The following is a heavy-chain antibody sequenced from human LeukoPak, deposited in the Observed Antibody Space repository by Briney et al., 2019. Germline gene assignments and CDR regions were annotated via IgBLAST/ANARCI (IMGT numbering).Heavy chain of an antibody. CDR3: ARLYTSSQAFDI. CDR1: GGSIGSTSHH. CDR2: IYYSGTT. D-gene: IGHD3-16*01. Sequence: PSETLSLTCTVSGGSIGSTSHHWGWIRQPPGKGLEWLGTIYYSGTTYYNPPLKSRVTISVDTSTNQFSLRLSSVTAADTTLYYCARLYTSSQAFDIWGQGTMVTVSS. J-gene: IGHJ3*02. V-gene: IGHV4-39*01.